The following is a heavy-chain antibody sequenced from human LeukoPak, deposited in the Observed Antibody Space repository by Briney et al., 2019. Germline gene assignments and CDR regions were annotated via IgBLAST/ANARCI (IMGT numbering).Heavy chain of an antibody. Sequence: GGSLRLSCAASAFTFSSYWMHWVRQAPGKGQVWVSRINSDASSTYYADSVKGRFSISRDNTKNTLYLQMNSLRAEDTAVYYCARGYGDWFDPWGQGTLVTVSS. CDR1: AFTFSSYW. J-gene: IGHJ5*02. D-gene: IGHD3-10*01. V-gene: IGHV3-74*01. CDR2: INSDASST. CDR3: ARGYGDWFDP.